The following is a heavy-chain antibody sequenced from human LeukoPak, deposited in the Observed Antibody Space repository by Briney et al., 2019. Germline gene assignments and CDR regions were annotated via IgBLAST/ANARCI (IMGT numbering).Heavy chain of an antibody. CDR3: ARDLVGGTWASGY. Sequence: ASVKVSCKASGFTFTGYYIHWVRQAPGQGLEWMGWINPNNGGTNHAQTFQNSVTMTRDTSISTAYMELSRLRSDDTAVYYCARDLVGGTWASGYWGQGTLVTVSS. CDR1: GFTFTGYY. D-gene: IGHD1-14*01. V-gene: IGHV1-2*02. CDR2: INPNNGGT. J-gene: IGHJ4*02.